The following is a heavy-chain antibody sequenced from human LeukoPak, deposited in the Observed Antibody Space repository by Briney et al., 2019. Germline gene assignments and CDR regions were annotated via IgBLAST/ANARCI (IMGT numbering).Heavy chain of an antibody. CDR3: TKDRRGPAAGTWYFDS. Sequence: GGFLRLSCVASGFTFSSTTMGWVRQAPGRGLEWVSSITAIDGRTYYADSVRGRFTISRDNSKNTVYLQLNSLRAGDTAIYYRTKDRRGPAAGTWYFDSWGQGTLVTVSS. J-gene: IGHJ4*02. CDR2: ITAIDGRT. CDR1: GFTFSSTT. D-gene: IGHD6-13*01. V-gene: IGHV3-23*01.